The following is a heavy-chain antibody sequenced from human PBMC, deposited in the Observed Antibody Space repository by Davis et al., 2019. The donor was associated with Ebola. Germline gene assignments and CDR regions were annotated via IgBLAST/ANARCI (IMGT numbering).Heavy chain of an antibody. CDR2: INNSGHT. J-gene: IGHJ2*01. CDR1: AGSFHNYY. Sequence: PSETLSLTCPVSAGSFHNYYWGWIRQPPGKGLEWIGYINNSGHTNYSPSLRSRVTISIDTSKNQFSLSLTSVTAADTAMYYCARVGPTLADVQLDVWHFDLWGRGTLVTVAS. V-gene: IGHV4-59*12. CDR3: ARVGPTLADVQLDVWHFDL. D-gene: IGHD2-15*01.